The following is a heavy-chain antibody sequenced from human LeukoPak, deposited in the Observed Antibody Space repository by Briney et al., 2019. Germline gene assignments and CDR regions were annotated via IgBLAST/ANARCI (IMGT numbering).Heavy chain of an antibody. J-gene: IGHJ4*02. CDR2: ISYDGSNK. Sequence: QTGRSLRLSCAASGFTFSSYAMHWVRQAPGKGLEWVAVISYDGSNKYYADSVKGRFTISRDNSKNTLYLQMNSLRAEDTAVYYCARDADSSSWYSLTDYWGQGTLVTVSS. CDR1: GFTFSSYA. CDR3: ARDADSSSWYSLTDY. V-gene: IGHV3-30-3*01. D-gene: IGHD6-13*01.